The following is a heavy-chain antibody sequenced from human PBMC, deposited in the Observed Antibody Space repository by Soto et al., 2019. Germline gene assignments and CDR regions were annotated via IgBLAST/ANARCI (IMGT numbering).Heavy chain of an antibody. V-gene: IGHV1-69*12. CDR2: IIPIFGTA. Sequence: QVQLVQSGAEVKKPGSSVKVSCKASGGTFSSYAISWVRQAPGQGLEWMGGIIPIFGTANYAQKFQGRVTITADESTSTAYMELSSLRSEDTAVYYCARGGNCGGDCYSLASYYYYGMDVWGQGTTVTVSS. J-gene: IGHJ6*02. D-gene: IGHD2-21*02. CDR1: GGTFSSYA. CDR3: ARGGNCGGDCYSLASYYYYGMDV.